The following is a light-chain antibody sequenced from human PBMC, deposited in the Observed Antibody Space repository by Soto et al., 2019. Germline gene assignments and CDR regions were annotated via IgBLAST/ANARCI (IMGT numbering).Light chain of an antibody. CDR1: SSNIGAGYD. V-gene: IGLV1-40*01. J-gene: IGLJ1*01. CDR3: QSYDSSLSAYV. Sequence: QSVLTQPPSVSGTPGQRVAISCTGSSSNIGAGYDLHWYQHLPGTAPKLLIYDDNNRPSGVPDRFSGSRSGTSASLAITGIQAEDEADYYCQSYDSSLSAYVFGTGTKVTV. CDR2: DDN.